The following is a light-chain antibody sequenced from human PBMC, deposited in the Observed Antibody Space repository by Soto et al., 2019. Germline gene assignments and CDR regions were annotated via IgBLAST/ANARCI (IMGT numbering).Light chain of an antibody. J-gene: IGLJ1*01. CDR3: CSYGGSFYV. Sequence: ALTQLHSVSGAPGQSVAISCSGTSSDVGGYNYVSWYQQHPGKAPKLIIFDVNKRPSGVPDRFSGSKSGSTASLTISGLQAEDEADYYCCSYGGSFYVVGTGTKATVL. CDR1: SSDVGGYNY. V-gene: IGLV2-11*01. CDR2: DVN.